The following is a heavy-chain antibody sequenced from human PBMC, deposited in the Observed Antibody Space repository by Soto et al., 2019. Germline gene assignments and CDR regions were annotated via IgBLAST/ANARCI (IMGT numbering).Heavy chain of an antibody. Sequence: GGSLRLSCAASGFTFSSYSMNGVRQAPGKGLEWVSYISSSSSTIYYADSVKGRFTISRDNAKNSLYLQMNSLRAEDTAVYYCARDYSSGWKYYFDYWGQGTLVTVSS. D-gene: IGHD6-19*01. V-gene: IGHV3-48*01. CDR1: GFTFSSYS. CDR3: ARDYSSGWKYYFDY. J-gene: IGHJ4*02. CDR2: ISSSSSTI.